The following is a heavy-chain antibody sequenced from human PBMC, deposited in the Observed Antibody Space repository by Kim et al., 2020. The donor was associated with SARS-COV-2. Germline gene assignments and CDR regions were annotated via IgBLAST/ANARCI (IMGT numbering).Heavy chain of an antibody. Sequence: SETLSLTCAVSGGSISSSNWWSWVRQPPGKGLEWIGEIYHSGSTNYNPSLKSRVTISVDKSKNQFSLKLSSVTAADTAVYYCARAATVTTSLSGSYYKGASWFDPWGQGTLVTVSS. V-gene: IGHV4-4*02. CDR1: GGSISSSNW. CDR3: ARAATVTTSLSGSYYKGASWFDP. J-gene: IGHJ5*02. D-gene: IGHD1-26*01. CDR2: IYHSGST.